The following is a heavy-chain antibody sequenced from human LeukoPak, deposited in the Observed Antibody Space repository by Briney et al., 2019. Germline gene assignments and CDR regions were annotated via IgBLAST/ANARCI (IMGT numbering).Heavy chain of an antibody. V-gene: IGHV3-48*01. D-gene: IGHD4-17*01. CDR3: ATTVTTWGY. CDR1: GFTFSSYA. CDR2: ISSSSSTI. Sequence: PGGSLRLSCAASGFTFSSYAMNWVRQAPGKGLEWVSYISSSSSTIYYADSVKGRFTISRDNAKNSLYLQMNSLRAEDTAVYYCATTVTTWGYWGQGTLVTVSS. J-gene: IGHJ4*02.